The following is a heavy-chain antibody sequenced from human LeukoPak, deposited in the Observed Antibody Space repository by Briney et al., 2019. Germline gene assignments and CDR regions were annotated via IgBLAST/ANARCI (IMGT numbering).Heavy chain of an antibody. Sequence: PGGSLRLSCAASGFTFSSYSMNWVRQAPGKGLEWVSSISSSSSYIYYADSVKGRFTISRDNAKNSLYQQMNSLRAEDTAVYYCARDPYSSSWSPHFDYWGQGTLVTVSS. D-gene: IGHD6-13*01. J-gene: IGHJ4*02. V-gene: IGHV3-21*04. CDR1: GFTFSSYS. CDR3: ARDPYSSSWSPHFDY. CDR2: ISSSSSYI.